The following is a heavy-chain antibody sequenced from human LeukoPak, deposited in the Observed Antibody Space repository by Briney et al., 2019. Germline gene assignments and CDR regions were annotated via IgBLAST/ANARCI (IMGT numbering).Heavy chain of an antibody. CDR2: INPNSGGT. CDR3: ARHRPEMAQDLHYFDY. J-gene: IGHJ4*02. V-gene: IGHV1-2*02. D-gene: IGHD5-24*01. Sequence: ASVKVSCKASGYTFTGYYMHWVRQAPGQGLEWMGWINPNSGGTNYAQKFQGRVTMTRDTSISTAYMELSRLRSDDTAVYYCARHRPEMAQDLHYFDYWGQGTLVTVSS. CDR1: GYTFTGYY.